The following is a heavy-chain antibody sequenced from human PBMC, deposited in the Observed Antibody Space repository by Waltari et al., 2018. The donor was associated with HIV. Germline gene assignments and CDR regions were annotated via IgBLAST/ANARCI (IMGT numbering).Heavy chain of an antibody. V-gene: IGHV4-39*07. J-gene: IGHJ4*02. CDR3: ARERYCSGGSCPFDY. Sequence: QLQLQESGPGLVKPSETLSLTCTVSGGSISSSSYSRGWIRQPPGKGLEWIGSIYYSGSTYYNPSLKSRVTISVDTSKNQFSLKLSSVTAADTAVYYCARERYCSGGSCPFDYWGQGTLVTVSS. CDR1: GGSISSSSYS. D-gene: IGHD2-15*01. CDR2: IYYSGST.